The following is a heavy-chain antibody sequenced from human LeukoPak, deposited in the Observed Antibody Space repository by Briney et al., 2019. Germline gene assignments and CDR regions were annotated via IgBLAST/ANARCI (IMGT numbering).Heavy chain of an antibody. CDR2: IYRGDSDT. Sequence: GESLKISCKGSGYSFTSYWIGWVRQMPGKGLEWMGIIYRGDSDTRYSPSFQGQVTISADKSISTAYLQWSSLKASDTAMYYCATTDCSGGSCYGPLFDYWGQGTLVTVSS. J-gene: IGHJ4*02. D-gene: IGHD2-15*01. CDR1: GYSFTSYW. V-gene: IGHV5-51*01. CDR3: ATTDCSGGSCYGPLFDY.